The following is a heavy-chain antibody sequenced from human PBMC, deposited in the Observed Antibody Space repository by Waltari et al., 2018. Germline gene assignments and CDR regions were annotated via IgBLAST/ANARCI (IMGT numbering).Heavy chain of an antibody. CDR1: GGSFSGYY. Sequence: QVQLQQWGAGLLKPSETLSLTCAVYGGSFSGYYWSWIRQPPGKGLEWIGEINPSGSTNYNPSLKSRVTISVDTSKNQFSLKLSSVTAADTAVYYFARIDYGDYGFDYWGQGTLVTVSS. CDR3: ARIDYGDYGFDY. J-gene: IGHJ4*02. D-gene: IGHD4-17*01. V-gene: IGHV4-34*01. CDR2: INPSGST.